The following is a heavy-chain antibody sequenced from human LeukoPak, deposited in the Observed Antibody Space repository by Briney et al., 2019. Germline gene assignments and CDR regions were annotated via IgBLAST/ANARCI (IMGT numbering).Heavy chain of an antibody. CDR1: GFAFSSYS. J-gene: IGHJ4*02. D-gene: IGHD6-19*01. CDR2: ITTSSTYI. V-gene: IGHV3-21*01. CDR3: ARGKYSSGWFDY. Sequence: GGSLRLSCAASGFAFSSYSMSWVRQAPGKGLEWVSSITTSSTYISYADSVKGRFTISRDNAKNSLYLQMNSLRAEDTAVYYCARGKYSSGWFDYWGQGTLVTVSS.